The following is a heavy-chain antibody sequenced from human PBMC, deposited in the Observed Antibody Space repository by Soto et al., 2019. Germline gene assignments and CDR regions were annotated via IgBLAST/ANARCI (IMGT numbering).Heavy chain of an antibody. CDR3: ARDYSLLLWFGELANDY. CDR1: GYTFTSYG. D-gene: IGHD3-10*01. Sequence: QVQLVQSGAEVKKPGASVKVSCKASGYTFTSYGISWVRQAPGQGLEWMGWISAYNGNTNYAQKLQGRVTMTTDTSTSTAYMELRSLRSDDTAVYYCARDYSLLLWFGELANDYWGQGTLVTVSS. V-gene: IGHV1-18*01. CDR2: ISAYNGNT. J-gene: IGHJ4*02.